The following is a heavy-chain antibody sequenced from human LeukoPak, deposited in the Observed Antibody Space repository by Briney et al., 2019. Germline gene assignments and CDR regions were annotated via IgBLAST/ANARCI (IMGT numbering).Heavy chain of an antibody. CDR1: GGSISSYY. V-gene: IGHV4-4*07. J-gene: IGHJ4*02. Sequence: PSETLSLTCTVSGGSISSYYWSWIRQPAGKRLEWIGRIYTSGSANYNPSLKSRVTMSADTSKNQFSLKLSSVTAADTAVYYCAGYYDFWSGYCTYWGQGTLVTVSS. CDR2: IYTSGSA. D-gene: IGHD3-3*01. CDR3: AGYYDFWSGYCTY.